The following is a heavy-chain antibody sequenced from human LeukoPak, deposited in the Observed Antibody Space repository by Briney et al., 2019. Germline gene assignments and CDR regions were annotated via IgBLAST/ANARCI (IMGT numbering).Heavy chain of an antibody. CDR2: INPSGGST. CDR3: ARDLLVSPDRFPSPRYYGDYPDY. CDR1: GYTFTSYY. J-gene: IGHJ4*02. V-gene: IGHV1-46*01. D-gene: IGHD4-17*01. Sequence: ASVKVSCKASGYTFTSYYMHWVRQAPGQGLEWMGIINPSGGSTSYAQKFQGRVTMTRDTSTSTVYMELSSLRSEDTAVYYCARDLLVSPDRFPSPRYYGDYPDYWGQGTLVTVSS.